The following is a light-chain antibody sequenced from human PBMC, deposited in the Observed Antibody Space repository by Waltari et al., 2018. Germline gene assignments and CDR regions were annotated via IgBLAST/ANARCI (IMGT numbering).Light chain of an antibody. V-gene: IGLV6-57*02. Sequence: NFALTQPHSVSESPGKTVTISCTGSSGSIASNYVQWYQQRPGSAPTTVIYENDQRPSGVPARFSGSIDSSPNSASLTISGLQTEDEADYYCQSYDRDTWVFGGGTKLTVL. CDR2: END. CDR3: QSYDRDTWV. CDR1: SGSIASNY. J-gene: IGLJ3*02.